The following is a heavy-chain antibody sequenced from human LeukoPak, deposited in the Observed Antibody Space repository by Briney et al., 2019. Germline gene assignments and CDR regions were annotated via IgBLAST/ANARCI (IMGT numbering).Heavy chain of an antibody. CDR2: IASAGDT. CDR1: GFRFSSYG. Sequence: GGSLRPSCATSGFRFSSYGMHWVRQATGKGLEWVSSIASAGDTYYRGSVKGRFTISRENAKNSLYLQMNSLSAGDTAVYYCARAVYGDYSSGMDVWGQGTTVTVSS. V-gene: IGHV3-13*01. D-gene: IGHD4-17*01. CDR3: ARAVYGDYSSGMDV. J-gene: IGHJ6*02.